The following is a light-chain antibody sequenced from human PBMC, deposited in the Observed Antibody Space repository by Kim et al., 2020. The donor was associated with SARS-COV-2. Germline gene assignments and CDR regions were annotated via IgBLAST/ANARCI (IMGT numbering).Light chain of an antibody. CDR2: DVS. V-gene: IGKV1-5*01. CDR3: QQYNSYLHS. Sequence: SASVGDRVTISCRASQSVSRWFAWYQQKPGKAPKLLIYDVSSLGSGVPSRFSASGSWTEFTLTISSLQPDDFATYYCQQYNSYLHSFGQGTKLEI. CDR1: QSVSRW. J-gene: IGKJ2*03.